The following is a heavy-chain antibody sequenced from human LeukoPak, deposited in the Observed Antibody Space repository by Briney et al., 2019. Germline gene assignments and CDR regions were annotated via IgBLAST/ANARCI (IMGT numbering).Heavy chain of an antibody. V-gene: IGHV3-9*01. CDR2: ISWHSGTI. D-gene: IGHD3-10*01. CDR1: GFTFDNYA. CDR3: AKANVLLSHFDI. Sequence: GGSLRLSCVASGFTFDNYAMHWVRQAPGKGLEWVSGISWHSGTIGYADSMKGRFTISRDNAKNSLYLRMNSLRAEDTTLYYCAKANVLLSHFDIWGQGTMVTVSS. J-gene: IGHJ3*02.